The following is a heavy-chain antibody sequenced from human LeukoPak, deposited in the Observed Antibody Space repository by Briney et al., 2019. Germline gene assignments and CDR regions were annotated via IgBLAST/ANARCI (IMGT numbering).Heavy chain of an antibody. V-gene: IGHV3-23*01. D-gene: IGHD6-19*01. CDR2: ISGSGGST. CDR1: GFTFSSYV. J-gene: IGHJ5*02. CDR3: AKMAVAGSHNWFDP. Sequence: PGGSLRLSCAASGFTFSSYVMSWVRQAPGKGLAWVSGISGSGGSTYYADSVKGRFTISRDNSKNTVNLQMNSLRVEDTAVYYCAKMAVAGSHNWFDPWGQGTLVTVSS.